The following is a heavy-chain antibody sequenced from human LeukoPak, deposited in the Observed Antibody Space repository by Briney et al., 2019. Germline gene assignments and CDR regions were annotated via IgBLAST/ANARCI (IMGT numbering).Heavy chain of an antibody. CDR3: AREGGYGDYASGY. CDR1: GGSFSGYY. V-gene: IGHV4-34*01. D-gene: IGHD4-17*01. J-gene: IGHJ4*02. CDR2: INHSGST. Sequence: SETLSLTCAVYGGSFSGYYWSWIRQPPGKGLEWIGEINHSGSTNYNPSLKSRVTISVDTSKNQFSLKLSSVTAADTAVYYCAREGGYGDYASGYWGQGTLVTVSS.